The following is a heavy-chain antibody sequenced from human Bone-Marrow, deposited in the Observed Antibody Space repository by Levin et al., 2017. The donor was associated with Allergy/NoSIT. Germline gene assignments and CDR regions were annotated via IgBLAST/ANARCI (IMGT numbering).Heavy chain of an antibody. CDR3: ARDEMVHEIQYSYGIDV. CDR2: IYHSGST. Sequence: ASETLSLTCTVSGGSISTSSYYWGWIRQPPGKGLEWIGNIYHSGSTYYTPSLRSRVTISVDTSKNQFSLRVNSVTAADTAVYYCARDEMVHEIQYSYGIDVWGQGTAVTVSS. J-gene: IGHJ6*02. CDR1: GGSISTSSYY. V-gene: IGHV4-39*07. D-gene: IGHD2-8*01.